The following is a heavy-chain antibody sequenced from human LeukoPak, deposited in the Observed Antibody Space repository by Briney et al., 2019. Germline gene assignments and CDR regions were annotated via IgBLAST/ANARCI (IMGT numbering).Heavy chain of an antibody. Sequence: ASVKVSCKASGGTFRSYAISWVRQAPGQGLEWMGGNIPIFGTANYAQKFRGRVTITADESTSTAYMELTSLRSEDTAVYYCARIGGWYVSGQYWFDPWGQGTLVTVSS. J-gene: IGHJ5*02. CDR3: ARIGGWYVSGQYWFDP. V-gene: IGHV1-69*01. CDR1: GGTFRSYA. D-gene: IGHD6-19*01. CDR2: NIPIFGTA.